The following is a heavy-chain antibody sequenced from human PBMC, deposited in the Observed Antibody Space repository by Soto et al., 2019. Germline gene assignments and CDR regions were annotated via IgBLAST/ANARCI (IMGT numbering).Heavy chain of an antibody. Sequence: GGSLRLSCAASGFIFSSNDFHWVRQATGKSLEWVAAIGTGGDTYYPDSVKGRFTISRENAKNTLYLQMNSLRAEDTAVYYCARDRWVAAAGNNWFDPWGQGTLVTVSS. CDR1: GFIFSSND. D-gene: IGHD6-13*01. CDR3: ARDRWVAAAGNNWFDP. J-gene: IGHJ5*02. CDR2: IGTGGDT. V-gene: IGHV3-13*01.